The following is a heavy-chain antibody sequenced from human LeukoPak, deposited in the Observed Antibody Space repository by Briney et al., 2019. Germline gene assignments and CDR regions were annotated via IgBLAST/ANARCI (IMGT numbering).Heavy chain of an antibody. V-gene: IGHV4-34*01. D-gene: IGHD3-3*01. CDR3: ASGRNFRSGYYFDY. J-gene: IGHJ4*02. CDR2: INHSGST. CDR1: GGSFSGYY. Sequence: SETLSLTCAVYGGSFSGYYWSWIRQPPGKGLEWIGEINHSGSTNYNPSLKSRVTISVDTSKNQFSLKLSSVTAADTAVYYCASGRNFRSGYYFDYWGQGTLVTVSS.